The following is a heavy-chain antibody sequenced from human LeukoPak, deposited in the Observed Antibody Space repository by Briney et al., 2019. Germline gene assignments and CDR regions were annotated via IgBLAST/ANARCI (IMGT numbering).Heavy chain of an antibody. J-gene: IGHJ6*02. V-gene: IGHV3-23*01. D-gene: IGHD1/OR15-1a*01. CDR1: GFTFRSYV. CDR2: MSGSGGST. CDR3: ARETTQYYYYYGMDV. Sequence: GGSLRLSCAASGFTFRSYVMNWVRQAPGKGLEWVSGMSGSGGSTYYADSVKGRFTISRDNSKNTLYLQMNSLRAEDTAVYYCARETTQYYYYYGMDVWGQGTTVTVSS.